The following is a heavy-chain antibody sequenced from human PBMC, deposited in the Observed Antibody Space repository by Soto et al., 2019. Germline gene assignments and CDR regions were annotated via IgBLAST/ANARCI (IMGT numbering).Heavy chain of an antibody. CDR3: AREKPYSSSWYHDY. D-gene: IGHD6-13*01. CDR2: INHSGST. CDR1: GGSFSGYY. J-gene: IGHJ4*02. Sequence: SAALSLTXAVYGGSFSGYYWSWIRQPPGKGLEWIGEINHSGSTNYNPSLKSRVTISVDTSKNQFSLKLSSVTAADTAVYYCAREKPYSSSWYHDYWGQGTLVTVSS. V-gene: IGHV4-34*01.